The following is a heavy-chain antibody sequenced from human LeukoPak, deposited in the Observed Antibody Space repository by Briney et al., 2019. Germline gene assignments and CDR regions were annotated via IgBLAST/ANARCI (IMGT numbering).Heavy chain of an antibody. V-gene: IGHV3-23*01. J-gene: IGHJ4*02. Sequence: PGGSLRLSCAASGFTFSSYALTWVRQAPGKGLEWVSTITGSGGSTYYADSVKGRFTISRDNSKNTLYLQMNSLRAADTAVYYCVSPVRDYWGQGTLVTVSS. CDR1: GFTFSSYA. CDR3: VSPVRDY. CDR2: ITGSGGST.